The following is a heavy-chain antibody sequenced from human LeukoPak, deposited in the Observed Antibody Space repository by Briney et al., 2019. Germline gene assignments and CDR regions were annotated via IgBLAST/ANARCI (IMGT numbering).Heavy chain of an antibody. CDR1: GFPFSTYA. J-gene: IGHJ5*02. D-gene: IGHD4-17*01. Sequence: PGGSLRLSCVVSGFPFSTYAMHWVRQAPGKGLEWVAVIGSDGRNRNYVDSVKGRFTISRDNSKNTLYLQMGSLSAEDTAVYYCARYHDYGDYKRWFDPWGQGTLVTVSS. CDR3: ARYHDYGDYKRWFDP. CDR2: IGSDGRNR. V-gene: IGHV3-30*03.